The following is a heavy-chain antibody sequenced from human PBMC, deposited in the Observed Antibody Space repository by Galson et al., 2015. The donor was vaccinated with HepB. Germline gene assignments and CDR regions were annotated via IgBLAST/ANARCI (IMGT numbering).Heavy chain of an antibody. Sequence: SLRLSCAASGFTFSSYGMHWVRQAPGKGLEWVAVISYDGSNKHYADSVKGRFTISRDNSKNTLYLQMNSLRAEDTAVYYCAKIYYDSSGSLDYWGQGTLVTVSS. V-gene: IGHV3-30*18. D-gene: IGHD3-22*01. CDR3: AKIYYDSSGSLDY. CDR1: GFTFSSYG. J-gene: IGHJ4*02. CDR2: ISYDGSNK.